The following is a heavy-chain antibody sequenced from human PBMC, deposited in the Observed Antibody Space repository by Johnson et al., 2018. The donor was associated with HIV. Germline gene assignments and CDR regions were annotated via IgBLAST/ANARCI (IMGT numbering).Heavy chain of an antibody. CDR3: AREGYSYGYDAFDI. D-gene: IGHD5-18*01. CDR1: GFTFDDYA. J-gene: IGHJ3*02. CDR2: IRWNSGSI. Sequence: VQLVESGGGLVQPGRSLRLSCAASGFTFDDYAMHWVRQAPGKGLEWVSGIRWNSGSIGYAGSVTGRFTISRDNPKNSLYLQMNSLRAEDTAVYYCAREGYSYGYDAFDIWGQGTMVTVSS. V-gene: IGHV3-9*01.